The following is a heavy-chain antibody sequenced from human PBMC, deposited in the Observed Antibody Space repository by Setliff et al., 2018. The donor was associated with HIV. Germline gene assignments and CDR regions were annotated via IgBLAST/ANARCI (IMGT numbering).Heavy chain of an antibody. V-gene: IGHV3-21*04. CDR1: GFIFSRYS. CDR2: ISNSGSFI. CDR3: AKDRDERWFGELLSPFTFDY. J-gene: IGHJ4*02. D-gene: IGHD3-10*01. Sequence: LRLSCAASGFIFSRYSMTWVRQAPGKGLEWVSSISNSGSFIYYADSVKGRFTISRDNAKNSLSLQMNSLRAEDTAVYYCAKDRDERWFGELLSPFTFDYWGQGTLVTVSS.